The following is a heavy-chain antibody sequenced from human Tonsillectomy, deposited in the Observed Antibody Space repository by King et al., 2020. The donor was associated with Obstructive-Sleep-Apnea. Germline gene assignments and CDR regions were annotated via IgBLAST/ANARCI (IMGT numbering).Heavy chain of an antibody. D-gene: IGHD2-2*01. CDR2: IKSKADGGTT. Sequence: VQLVESGGGLVKPGGSLRLSCAASGITFSDARMSWVRQAPGKGLEWVGRIKSKADGGTTDYTAPVKGRFTISRDDSKNTLYLQVNSLKTEDTAVYYCTTDSIYWGQGTLVTVSS. J-gene: IGHJ4*02. CDR3: TTDSIY. CDR1: GITFSDAR. V-gene: IGHV3-15*01.